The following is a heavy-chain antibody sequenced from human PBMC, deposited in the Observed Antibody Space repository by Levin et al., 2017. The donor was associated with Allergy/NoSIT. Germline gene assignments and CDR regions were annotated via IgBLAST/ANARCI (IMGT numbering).Heavy chain of an antibody. V-gene: IGHV4-59*08. CDR1: GGSISSYH. CDR2: ISNSGRT. D-gene: IGHD2-2*03. J-gene: IGHJ4*02. Sequence: SQTLSLTCTVSGGSISSYHWSWIRQPPGEGLEWIGYISNSGRTYYNPSLESRITISLDTSKSQFSLKLSSVTAADTAVFYCARLGYCPTTRCYPDYWGQGTLVTVSS. CDR3: ARLGYCPTTRCYPDY.